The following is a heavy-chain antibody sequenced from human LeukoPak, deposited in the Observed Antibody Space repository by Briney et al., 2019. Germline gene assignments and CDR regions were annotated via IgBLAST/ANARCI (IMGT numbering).Heavy chain of an antibody. Sequence: PGGSLRLSCAASGFTFSNYWMHWVRQVPGKGLVWVSRIDNDGSGTTYADSVKGRFTISRDNAKNTLYLQMNSLRVEDTAVYYCTSLYSTDVWGKGTTVTVSS. V-gene: IGHV3-74*01. D-gene: IGHD2-2*02. J-gene: IGHJ6*04. CDR1: GFTFSNYW. CDR3: TSLYSTDV. CDR2: IDNDGSGT.